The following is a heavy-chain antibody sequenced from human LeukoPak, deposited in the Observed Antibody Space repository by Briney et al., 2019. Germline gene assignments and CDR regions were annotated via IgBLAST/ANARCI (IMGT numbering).Heavy chain of an antibody. V-gene: IGHV4-39*07. J-gene: IGHJ4*02. CDR2: MYYSGST. D-gene: IGHD3-10*01. Sequence: PSETLSLTCTVSGGSISSTSYYWGWIRQPPGKGLEWIGSMYYSGSTNYNPSLKSRVTISVDTSKNQFSLKLSSVTAADTAVYYCARDTWFGAGRTFDYWGQGTLVTVSS. CDR3: ARDTWFGAGRTFDY. CDR1: GGSISSTSYY.